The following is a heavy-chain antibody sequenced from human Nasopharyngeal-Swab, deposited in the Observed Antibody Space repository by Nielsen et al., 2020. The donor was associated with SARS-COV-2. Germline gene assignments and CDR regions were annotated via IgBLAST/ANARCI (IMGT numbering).Heavy chain of an antibody. D-gene: IGHD6-19*01. CDR3: ARDGIAVAGTDYYGMDV. J-gene: IGHJ6*02. CDR2: INPNSGGK. V-gene: IGHV1-2*04. CDR1: GYTFTGYY. Sequence: ASVKVSCKASGYTFTGYYMHWVRQAPGQGLEWMGWINPNSGGKNYAQKFQGWVTMTRDTSIRTAYMELSRRRSDDKAVYSCARDGIAVAGTDYYGMDVWGQGTTVTVSS.